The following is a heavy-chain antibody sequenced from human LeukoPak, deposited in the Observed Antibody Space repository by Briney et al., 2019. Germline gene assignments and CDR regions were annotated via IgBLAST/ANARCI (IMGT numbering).Heavy chain of an antibody. J-gene: IGHJ5*02. D-gene: IGHD4-17*01. V-gene: IGHV1-46*01. CDR1: GYTSTSYY. CDR2: INPSGGST. Sequence: ASVKVSCKASGYTSTSYYMHWVRQAPGQGLEWMGIINPSGGSTSYAQKFQGRVTMTRDTSTSTVYMELSSLRSEDTAVYYCARTTVTTYGFDPWGQGTLVTVSS. CDR3: ARTTVTTYGFDP.